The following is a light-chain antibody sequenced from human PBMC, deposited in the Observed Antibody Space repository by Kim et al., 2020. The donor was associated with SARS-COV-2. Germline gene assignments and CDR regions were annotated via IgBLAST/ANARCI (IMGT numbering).Light chain of an antibody. CDR3: LQHNSYPFT. CDR1: RGISNY. V-gene: IGKV1-17*03. Sequence: DIQMTQSPSAMSASVVDRVTMTCRASRGISNYLAWFQQKPGKVPKRLIYGASSLQSGVPSRFSGSGSGTEFTLTISSLQPEDFATYYCLQHNSYPFTFGQGTKLEI. CDR2: GAS. J-gene: IGKJ2*01.